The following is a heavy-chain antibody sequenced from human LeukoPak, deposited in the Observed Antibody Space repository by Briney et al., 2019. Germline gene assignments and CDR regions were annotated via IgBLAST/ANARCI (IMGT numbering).Heavy chain of an antibody. J-gene: IGHJ6*02. CDR2: ITWNSGTI. D-gene: IGHD2-21*01. CDR3: ARVAYYYYGMDV. Sequence: GGSLRLSCAASGFTFYDYAMHWVRQAPGKGLEWVSGITWNSGTIGYADSVKGRFTLSRDNAKNSLYLQMNSLRAEDTAVYYCARVAYYYYGMDVWGQGTTVTVSS. V-gene: IGHV3-9*01. CDR1: GFTFYDYA.